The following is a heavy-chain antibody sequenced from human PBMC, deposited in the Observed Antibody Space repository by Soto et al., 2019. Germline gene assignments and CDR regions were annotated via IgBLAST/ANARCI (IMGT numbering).Heavy chain of an antibody. CDR2: IIPIFGTA. V-gene: IGHV1-69*12. CDR3: ARGVVVVAATNWFDP. J-gene: IGHJ5*02. Sequence: QVQLVQSGAEVKKPGSSVKVSCKASGGTFSSYAISWVRQAPGQGLEWMGGIIPIFGTANYAQKFQGRVTIPADESTSPAYMELSSRRSEDTAVYYCARGVVVVAATNWFDPWGQGTLVTVSS. CDR1: GGTFSSYA. D-gene: IGHD2-15*01.